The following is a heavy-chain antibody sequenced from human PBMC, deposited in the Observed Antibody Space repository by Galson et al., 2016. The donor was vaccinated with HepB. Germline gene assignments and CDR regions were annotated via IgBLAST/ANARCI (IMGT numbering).Heavy chain of an antibody. J-gene: IGHJ4*02. CDR1: GFTFISYA. Sequence: SLRLSCAASGFTFISYAIHWVRPAPGKGLEWVSVISGSGGSTYYADSVKGRFTLSRDNSKNTLYLQMNSLRAEDTAVYYCAKAQSSGWYDFDYWGQGTLVTVSS. V-gene: IGHV3-23*01. D-gene: IGHD6-19*01. CDR3: AKAQSSGWYDFDY. CDR2: ISGSGGST.